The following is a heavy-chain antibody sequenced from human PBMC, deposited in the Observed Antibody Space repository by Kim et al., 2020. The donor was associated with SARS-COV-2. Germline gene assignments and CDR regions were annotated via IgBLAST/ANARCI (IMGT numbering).Heavy chain of an antibody. V-gene: IGHV4-30-2*01. CDR2: IYHSGST. CDR1: GGSISSGGYS. D-gene: IGHD3-22*01. Sequence: SETLSLTCAVSGGSISSGGYSWSWIRQPPGKGLEWIGYIYHSGSTYYNPSLKSRVTISVDRSKNQFSLKLSSVTAADTAVYYCAGNYDSSGYQDDAFGIWGQGTLVTVSS. CDR3: AGNYDSSGYQDDAFGI. J-gene: IGHJ3*02.